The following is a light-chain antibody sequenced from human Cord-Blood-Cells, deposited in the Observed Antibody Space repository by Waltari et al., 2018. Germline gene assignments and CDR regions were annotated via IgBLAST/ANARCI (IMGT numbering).Light chain of an antibody. CDR1: SLRSYY. V-gene: IGLV3-19*01. CDR3: NSRDSSGNHLNVV. Sequence: SSELTQDPAVSVALGQTVRITCQGDSLRSYYASWYQQKPGQAPVLGIYGKNNRPSGIPCRFSGSSSGNTASLTITGAQAEDEADYYCNSRDSSGNHLNVVFGGGTKLTVL. J-gene: IGLJ2*01. CDR2: GKN.